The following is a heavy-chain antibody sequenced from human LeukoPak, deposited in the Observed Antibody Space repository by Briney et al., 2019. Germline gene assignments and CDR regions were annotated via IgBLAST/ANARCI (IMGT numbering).Heavy chain of an antibody. CDR1: GFSFSAYG. CDR2: ISIDGSNK. Sequence: GGSLRLSCAASGFSFSAYGMHWVRQAPGKGLEWVSVISIDGSNKGYVDSVKGRFTISRDDSKNTLYLQMNSLRAEDTAVYYCARGLLDYGDYYFDFWGQGTLITVS. V-gene: IGHV3-33*05. D-gene: IGHD4-17*01. CDR3: ARGLLDYGDYYFDF. J-gene: IGHJ4*02.